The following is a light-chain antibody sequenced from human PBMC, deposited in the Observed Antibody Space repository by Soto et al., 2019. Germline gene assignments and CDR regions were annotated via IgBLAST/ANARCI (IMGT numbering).Light chain of an antibody. J-gene: IGKJ4*01. CDR2: WAS. V-gene: IGKV4-1*01. CDR1: QSVLYSSNNKNY. CDR3: QQYYSTPPT. Sequence: DIVMTQSPDSLAVSLGERATINCKSSQSVLYSSNNKNYLAWYQQKPGQPPKLLIYWASTRESGVPERFSGSGSGTDFTLTISSLQAEDVADYYCQQYYSTPPTFGGGTKVEIK.